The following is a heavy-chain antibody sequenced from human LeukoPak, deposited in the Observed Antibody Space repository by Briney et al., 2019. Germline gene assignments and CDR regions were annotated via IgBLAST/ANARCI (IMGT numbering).Heavy chain of an antibody. CDR1: GYTLTELS. CDR3: ASTPPLYDSSGYYYY. V-gene: IGHV1-24*01. Sequence: ASVKVSCTVSGYTLTELSMHWVRQAPGKGLEWMGGFDPEDGETIYAQKFQGRVTMTEDTSTDTAYMELSSLRSEDTAVYYCASTPPLYDSSGYYYYWGQGTLATVSS. CDR2: FDPEDGET. J-gene: IGHJ4*02. D-gene: IGHD3-22*01.